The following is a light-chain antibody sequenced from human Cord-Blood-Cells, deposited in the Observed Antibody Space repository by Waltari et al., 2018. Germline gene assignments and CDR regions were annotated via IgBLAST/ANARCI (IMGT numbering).Light chain of an antibody. CDR3: QQYGSSLMYT. V-gene: IGKV3-20*01. J-gene: IGKJ2*01. CDR2: GAS. CDR1: QSVSSSY. Sequence: EIVLTQSPGTLPLSPGDRATLSCRASQSVSSSYLAWYQQKPGQAPRLLIYGASSRATGIPDRFSGSGSGTDFTLTISRLEPEDFAVYYCQQYGSSLMYTFGQGTKLEIK.